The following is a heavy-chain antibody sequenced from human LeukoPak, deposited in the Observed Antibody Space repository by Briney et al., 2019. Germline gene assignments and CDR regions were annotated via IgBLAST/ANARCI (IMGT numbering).Heavy chain of an antibody. CDR3: ARSPQNLDV. Sequence: PSETLSLTCTVSGGSISSSSYYWGWIRQPPGKGLERIGSIYYSGSTYYNPSLKSRVTISVDTSKNQFSLKLSSVTAADTAVYYCARSPQNLDVWGQGTTVTVSS. V-gene: IGHV4-39*01. CDR2: IYYSGST. J-gene: IGHJ6*02. CDR1: GGSISSSSYY.